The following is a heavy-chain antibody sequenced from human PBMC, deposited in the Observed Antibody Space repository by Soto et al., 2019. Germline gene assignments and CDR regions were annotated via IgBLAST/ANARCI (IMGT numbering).Heavy chain of an antibody. Sequence: QVQLVESGGGVVQPGRSLRLSCAASGFTFSSYGMHWVRQAPGKGLEWVAVIWYDGSNKYYADSVKGRFTISRDNSKNTLYLQMNSLRAEDTAVYYWVRDRYYDFWSGPFSYYDSSGYYDYWGQGTLVTVSS. CDR3: VRDRYYDFWSGPFSYYDSSGYYDY. CDR2: IWYDGSNK. D-gene: IGHD3-3*01. CDR1: GFTFSSYG. V-gene: IGHV3-33*01. J-gene: IGHJ4*02.